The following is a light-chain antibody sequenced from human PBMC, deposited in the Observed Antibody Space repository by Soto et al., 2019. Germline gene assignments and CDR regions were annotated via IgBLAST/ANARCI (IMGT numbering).Light chain of an antibody. V-gene: IGKV3-11*01. CDR3: QQRTNWPPWT. Sequence: EIVLTQSPATLSLSLGERATLSCRASQSVNSYLAWYQQKPGQGPSLLIYDASNRATGIPARFSGSGSGTDFTLTISSLEPEDFAVYYCQQRTNWPPWTFGQGTKVDIK. CDR2: DAS. CDR1: QSVNSY. J-gene: IGKJ1*01.